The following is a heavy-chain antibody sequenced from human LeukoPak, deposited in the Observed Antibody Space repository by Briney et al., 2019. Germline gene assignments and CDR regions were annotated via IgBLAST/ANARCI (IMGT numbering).Heavy chain of an antibody. CDR3: ARELPIYYYDSSGYAAKISNYFDY. CDR1: GGSISSGGYY. D-gene: IGHD3-22*01. CDR2: IYYSGST. V-gene: IGHV4-31*03. J-gene: IGHJ4*02. Sequence: TLSLTCTVSGGSISSGGYYWSWIRQHPGKGLEWIGYIYYSGSTYYNPSLKSRVTISVDTSKNQFSLKLSSVTAADTAVYYCARELPIYYYDSSGYAAKISNYFDYWGQGTLVTVSS.